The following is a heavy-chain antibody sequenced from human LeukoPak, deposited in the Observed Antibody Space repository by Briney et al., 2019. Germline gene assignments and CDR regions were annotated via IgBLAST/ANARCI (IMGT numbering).Heavy chain of an antibody. D-gene: IGHD4-11*01. Sequence: PSETLSLTCTVSGGSISSYYWSWIRQPPGKGLEWIGYIYYSGSTNYNPSLKSRVTISVDTSKNQFSLKLSSVTAADTAVYYCARDYGNYRAGYYYYYMDVWGKGTTVTVSS. CDR1: GGSISSYY. V-gene: IGHV4-59*01. CDR2: IYYSGST. J-gene: IGHJ6*03. CDR3: ARDYGNYRAGYYYYYMDV.